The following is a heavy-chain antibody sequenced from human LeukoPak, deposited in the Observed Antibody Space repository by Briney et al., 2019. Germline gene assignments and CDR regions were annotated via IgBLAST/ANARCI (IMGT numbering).Heavy chain of an antibody. J-gene: IGHJ4*02. CDR1: GGSISRYY. CDR3: ARHTNFGVAGFDY. D-gene: IGHD3-3*01. CDR2: SHYSGSS. Sequence: SETLSLTCTVAGGSISRYYWSWIRQTPGKGLEWIGYSHYSGSSNYSPSLKSRVTVSVDTSKNQLSLKLSSVTAADTAVYYCARHTNFGVAGFDYWGQGALVTVSS. V-gene: IGHV4-59*08.